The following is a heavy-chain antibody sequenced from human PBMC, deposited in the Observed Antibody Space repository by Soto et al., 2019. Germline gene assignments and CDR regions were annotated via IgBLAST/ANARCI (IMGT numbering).Heavy chain of an antibody. J-gene: IGHJ6*02. CDR1: GFTFSSYG. CDR2: ISYDGSNK. CDR3: AKDLVVPAAKDYYYYGMDV. D-gene: IGHD2-2*01. Sequence: PGGSLRLSCAASGFTFSSYGMHWVRQAPGKGLEWVAVISYDGSNKYYADSVKGRFTISRDNSKNTLYLQMNSLRAEDTAVYYCAKDLVVPAAKDYYYYGMDVWGQGTTVTVSS. V-gene: IGHV3-30*18.